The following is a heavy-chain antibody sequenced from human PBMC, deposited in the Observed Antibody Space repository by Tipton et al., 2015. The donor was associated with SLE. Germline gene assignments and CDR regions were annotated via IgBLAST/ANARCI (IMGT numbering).Heavy chain of an antibody. J-gene: IGHJ4*02. D-gene: IGHD1-26*01. V-gene: IGHV4-59*12. CDR1: GGSISSYY. Sequence: TLSLTCTVSGGSISSYYWSWIRQPPGKGLEWIGYIYYSGSTNYSPSLKSRVTISVDTSKNQFSLKLSSATAADTAVYYCARGGYLYSGGFDYWGQGTLVTVSS. CDR2: IYYSGST. CDR3: ARGGYLYSGGFDY.